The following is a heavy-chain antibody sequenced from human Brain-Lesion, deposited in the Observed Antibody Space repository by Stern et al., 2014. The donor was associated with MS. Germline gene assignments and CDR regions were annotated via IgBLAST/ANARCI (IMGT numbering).Heavy chain of an antibody. D-gene: IGHD2-15*01. CDR3: AGEEDIRYCSGGSCTGNWFDP. Sequence: QVQLQESGPGLVKPSETLSLTCTVAGGSVSSTSYAWAWIRQPPGKGLEWIGTIYYSGKTYYSPSLQSRITIFLDTAKNPFSLQLRSVTAADTAVYYCAGEEDIRYCSGGSCTGNWFDPWGQGTLVTVSS. CDR2: IYYSGKT. J-gene: IGHJ5*02. CDR1: GGSVSSTSYA. V-gene: IGHV4-39*01.